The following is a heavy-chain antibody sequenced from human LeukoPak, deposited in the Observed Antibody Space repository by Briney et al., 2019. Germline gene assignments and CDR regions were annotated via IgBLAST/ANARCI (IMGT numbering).Heavy chain of an antibody. J-gene: IGHJ4*02. Sequence: GGSLRLSCAASGFTFSSYSMNWVRQAPGKGLEWVSSISSSSSYIYYADSVKGRFTISRDNAKNSLYLQMNSLRAEDTAVYYCAKEGRWAAAGTVDYWGQGTLVTVSS. CDR3: AKEGRWAAAGTVDY. D-gene: IGHD6-13*01. CDR2: ISSSSSYI. CDR1: GFTFSSYS. V-gene: IGHV3-21*01.